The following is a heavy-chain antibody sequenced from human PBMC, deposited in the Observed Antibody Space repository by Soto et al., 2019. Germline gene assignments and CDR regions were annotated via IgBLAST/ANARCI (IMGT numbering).Heavy chain of an antibody. J-gene: IGHJ4*02. CDR1: GGSISSSSYY. D-gene: IGHD5-18*01. CDR3: ASSRGYSYGRGFDY. Sequence: SETLSLTCTVSGGSISSSSYYWGWIRQPPGKGLEWIGSIYYSGSTYYNPSLKSRVTISVDTSKNQFSLKLSSVTAADTAVYYCASSRGYSYGRGFDYWGQGTLVTVSS. CDR2: IYYSGST. V-gene: IGHV4-39*01.